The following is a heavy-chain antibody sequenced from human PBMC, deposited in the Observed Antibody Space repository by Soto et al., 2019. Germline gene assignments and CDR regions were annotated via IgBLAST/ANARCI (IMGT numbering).Heavy chain of an antibody. D-gene: IGHD3-10*01. CDR2: INHSGST. Sequence: QVQLQQWGAGLLKPSETLSLTCAVYGGSFSGYYWSWIRQPPGKGLEWIGEINHSGSTNYNPSLKSRVTISVDTSKNQFSLKLSSVTAADTAVYYCARFMVRGVIRTYYYGMDVWGQGTTVTVSS. V-gene: IGHV4-34*01. CDR1: GGSFSGYY. CDR3: ARFMVRGVIRTYYYGMDV. J-gene: IGHJ6*02.